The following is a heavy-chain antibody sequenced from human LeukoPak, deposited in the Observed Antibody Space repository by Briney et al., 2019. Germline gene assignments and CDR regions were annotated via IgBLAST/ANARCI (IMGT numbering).Heavy chain of an antibody. CDR1: GYTFTAYY. V-gene: IGHV1-2*02. Sequence: ASVKVSCKASGYTFTAYYIHKVRQAPGQGREGWGWIHTKSGGTNYAKKFQGRVTMTRDTAISTANMGLSRLRSDETAARYCVRVGFTAMVMRYYYMDVWGKGTTVTVSS. CDR3: VRVGFTAMVMRYYYMDV. CDR2: IHTKSGGT. D-gene: IGHD5-18*01. J-gene: IGHJ6*03.